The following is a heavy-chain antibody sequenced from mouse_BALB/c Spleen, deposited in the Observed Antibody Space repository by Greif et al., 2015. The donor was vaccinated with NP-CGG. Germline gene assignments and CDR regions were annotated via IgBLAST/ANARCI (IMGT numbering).Heavy chain of an antibody. Sequence: VKLMESGPGLVQPSQSLSITCTVSGFSLTSYGVHWVRQSPGKGLEWLGVIWSGGSTDYNAAFISRLSISKDNSKSQVFYKMNSQQANDTAIYYCARNWDYWGQGTTLTVST. CDR2: IWSGGST. CDR3: ARNWDY. CDR1: GFSLTSYG. J-gene: IGHJ2*01. V-gene: IGHV2-2*02.